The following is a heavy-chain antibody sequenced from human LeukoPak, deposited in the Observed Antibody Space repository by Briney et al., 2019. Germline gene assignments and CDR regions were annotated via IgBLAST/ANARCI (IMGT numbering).Heavy chain of an antibody. CDR3: ARGYYYDSSGYNYFDY. Sequence: NPGGSLRLSCAASGFTFSSYSMNRVRQAPGKGLEWVSSISSSSSYIYYADSVKGRFTISRDNAKNSLYLQMNSLRAEDTAVYYCARGYYYDSSGYNYFDYWGQGTLVTVSS. J-gene: IGHJ4*02. CDR2: ISSSSSYI. D-gene: IGHD3-22*01. CDR1: GFTFSSYS. V-gene: IGHV3-21*01.